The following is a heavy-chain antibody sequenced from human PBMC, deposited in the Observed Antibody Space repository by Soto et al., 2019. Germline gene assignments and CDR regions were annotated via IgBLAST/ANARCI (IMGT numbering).Heavy chain of an antibody. CDR1: GFTFSSYA. J-gene: IGHJ4*02. V-gene: IGHV3-23*01. D-gene: IGHD2-15*01. CDR3: AKRRGAGGHFDN. Sequence: DVQLLESGGGLVQPEGSLRLSCAASGFTFSSYAMGWVRQGPGKGLEWVAVVSIGGSTHYADSVRGRFTISRDNSKNTLPLQIDSLTGVDTGVYFCAKRRGAGGHFDNSGQGALVTVSS. CDR2: VSIGGST.